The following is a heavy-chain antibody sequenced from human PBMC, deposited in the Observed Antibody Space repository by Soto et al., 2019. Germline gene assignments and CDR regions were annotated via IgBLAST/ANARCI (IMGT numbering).Heavy chain of an antibody. CDR1: GGSFSGYY. CDR2: INHSGST. CDR3: ATKQWLENNWFDP. D-gene: IGHD6-19*01. V-gene: IGHV4-34*01. J-gene: IGHJ5*02. Sequence: WETLSRTGAVYGGSFSGYYWSLVRQPPGKGLEWIGEINHSGSTNYNPSLKSRVTISVDTSKNQFSLKLNSVTAADTAVYYCATKQWLENNWFDPWGQGTLVTVS.